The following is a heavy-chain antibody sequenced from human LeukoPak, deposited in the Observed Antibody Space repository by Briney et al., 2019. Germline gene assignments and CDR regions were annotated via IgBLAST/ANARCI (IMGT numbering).Heavy chain of an antibody. J-gene: IGHJ4*02. D-gene: IGHD1-26*01. Sequence: XSVKVSCKASGYTFTSYYMHWVRQAPGQGLEWMGIINPSGGSTSYAQKFQGRVTMTRDTSTSTVYMELSSLRSEDTAVYYCARAWGSYYRFDYWGQGTLVTVSS. CDR1: GYTFTSYY. CDR3: ARAWGSYYRFDY. V-gene: IGHV1-46*01. CDR2: INPSGGST.